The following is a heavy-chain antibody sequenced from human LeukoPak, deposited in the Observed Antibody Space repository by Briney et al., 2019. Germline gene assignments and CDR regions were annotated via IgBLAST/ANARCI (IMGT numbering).Heavy chain of an antibody. D-gene: IGHD3-22*01. J-gene: IGHJ4*02. CDR1: GDFISSYY. CDR3: ARLPDDSGSYYEFDY. CDR2: IHTSGST. Sequence: PSEIQSLTCTVSGDFISSYYWSWIRQPPGKGLEWIGYIHTSGSTNYNPSLKSRVTISVDTSKNQFSLKLSSVTAADTAVYYCARLPDDSGSYYEFDYWGQGTLVTVSS. V-gene: IGHV4-4*09.